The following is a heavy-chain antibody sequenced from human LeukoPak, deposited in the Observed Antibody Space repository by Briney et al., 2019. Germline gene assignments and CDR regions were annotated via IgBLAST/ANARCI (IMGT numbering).Heavy chain of an antibody. J-gene: IGHJ4*02. Sequence: GGSLRLSCAASGFTFSDYYMSWIRQAPGKGLEWVSYISSSGSTIYYADSVKGRFTISRDNAKNSLYLQMNSLRAEDTAVYYCASHPPNYMVRGVISPVDYWGQGTLVTVSS. CDR3: ASHPPNYMVRGVISPVDY. V-gene: IGHV3-11*01. CDR1: GFTFSDYY. D-gene: IGHD3-10*01. CDR2: ISSSGSTI.